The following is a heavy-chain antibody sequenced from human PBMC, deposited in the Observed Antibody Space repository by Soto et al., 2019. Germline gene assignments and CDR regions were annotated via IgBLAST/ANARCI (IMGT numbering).Heavy chain of an antibody. CDR1: GFPFSSFISYW. Sequence: PWGSLRLSCEASGFPFSSFISYWISWVRQLPGKGLEWMGRIDPSDSYTNYSPSFQGHVTISADKSISSAYLQWSSLKASDTAMYYCARHLSRDIVVVPAAEMDVWGQGTTVTVSS. CDR3: ARHLSRDIVVVPAAEMDV. CDR2: IDPSDSYT. D-gene: IGHD2-2*01. J-gene: IGHJ6*02. V-gene: IGHV5-10-1*01.